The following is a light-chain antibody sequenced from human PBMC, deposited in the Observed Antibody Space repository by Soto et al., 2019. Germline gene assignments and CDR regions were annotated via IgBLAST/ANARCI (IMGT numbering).Light chain of an antibody. CDR3: SSYAGTYTWV. CDR1: SSDVGGYNY. V-gene: IGLV2-11*01. CDR2: DVI. J-gene: IGLJ3*02. Sequence: QSVLTQPRSVSGSPGQSVTIPCTGTSSDVGGYNYVSWYQQHPGKTPKLMIYDVIKRPSGVPDRFSGSKSRNTASLTISGLQADDEADYYCSSYAGTYTWVFGGGTQLTVL.